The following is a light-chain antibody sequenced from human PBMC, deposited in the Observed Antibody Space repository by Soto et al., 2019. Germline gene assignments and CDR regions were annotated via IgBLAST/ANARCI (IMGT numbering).Light chain of an antibody. CDR1: QSVLYSSNNKNY. CDR3: QQYYSTAPT. V-gene: IGKV4-1*01. J-gene: IGKJ1*01. CDR2: WAS. Sequence: DIVMTQSPDSLAVSLGERATINCKSSQSVLYSSNNKNYLAWYQQKPGQSPKLLIYWASTRESGVPDRFSGRGSGTNFTLTIRSLQAEDVEVYYCQQYYSTAPTCGQGTK.